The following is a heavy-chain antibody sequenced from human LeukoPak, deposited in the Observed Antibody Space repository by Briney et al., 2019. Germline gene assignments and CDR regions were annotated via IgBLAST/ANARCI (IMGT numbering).Heavy chain of an antibody. V-gene: IGHV3-53*01. CDR1: GFTVSSNY. Sequence: GGSLRLSCAASGFTVSSNYMSWVRQAPGKGLEWVSVSYSGGSTYYADSVKGRFTISRDNSKNTLYLQMNSLRAEDTAVYYCARGSSRDGYNYDFDYWGQGTLVTVSS. CDR3: ARGSSRDGYNYDFDY. J-gene: IGHJ4*02. D-gene: IGHD5-24*01. CDR2: SYSGGST.